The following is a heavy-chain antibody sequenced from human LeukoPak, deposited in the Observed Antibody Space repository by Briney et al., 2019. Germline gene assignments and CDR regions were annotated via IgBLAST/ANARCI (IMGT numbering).Heavy chain of an antibody. V-gene: IGHV4-34*01. Sequence: PSETLSLTCAVYGGSFSGYYWSWIRQPPGKGLEWIGEINHSGSTNYNPSLKSRVTISVDTSKNQFTLKLSSVTAADTAVYYCARRAVAGTAAFDIWGQGTMVTVSS. CDR1: GGSFSGYY. CDR3: ARRAVAGTAAFDI. J-gene: IGHJ3*02. D-gene: IGHD6-19*01. CDR2: INHSGST.